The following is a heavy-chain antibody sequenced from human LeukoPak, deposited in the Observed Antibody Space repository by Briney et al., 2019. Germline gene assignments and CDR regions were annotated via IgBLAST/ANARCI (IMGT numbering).Heavy chain of an antibody. CDR2: MNPNSGNT. V-gene: IGHV1-8*02. CDR1: GYTFTGYY. Sequence: GESLKISCKGSGYTFTGYYMHWVRQATGQGLEWMGWMNPNSGNTGYAQKFQGRVTMTRNTSISTAYMELSSLRSEDTAVYYCARGGEHYDILTGYRYYYYMDVWGKGTTVTISS. CDR3: ARGGEHYDILTGYRYYYYMDV. J-gene: IGHJ6*03. D-gene: IGHD3-9*01.